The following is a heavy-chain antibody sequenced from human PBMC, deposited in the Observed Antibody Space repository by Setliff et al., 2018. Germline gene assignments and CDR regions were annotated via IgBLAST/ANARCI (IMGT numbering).Heavy chain of an antibody. Sequence: SETLSLTCTVSGDSISSRPFYWGWFRQPAGKELEWIGQIYTSWSTIYNPSLKSRATLSIDASKRQFSLKLTSVTAADTAVYYCVRDLPELTGRSFDPWGQGTQVTVSS. CDR3: VRDLPELTGRSFDP. D-gene: IGHD7-27*01. J-gene: IGHJ5*01. CDR2: IYTSWST. CDR1: GDSISSRPFY. V-gene: IGHV4-61*09.